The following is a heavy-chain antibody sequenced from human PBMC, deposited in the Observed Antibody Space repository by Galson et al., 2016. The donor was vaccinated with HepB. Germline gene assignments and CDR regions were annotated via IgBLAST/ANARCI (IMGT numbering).Heavy chain of an antibody. J-gene: IGHJ4*02. V-gene: IGHV3-33*01. CDR3: ARAYCTGAGCSAVFAS. CDR2: ARYDGGNE. D-gene: IGHD2-8*02. Sequence: SLRLSCAASGFSLSDYGMHWVRQVAAKGLEWVAVARYDGGNEYHEDSVKGRFTISRDNSKNTLYLQMNSLRAEDTAVYYCARAYCTGAGCSAVFASWGQGTLVTVSS. CDR1: GFSLSDYG.